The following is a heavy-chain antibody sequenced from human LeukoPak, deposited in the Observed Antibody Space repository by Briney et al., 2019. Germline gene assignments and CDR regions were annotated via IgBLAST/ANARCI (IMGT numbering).Heavy chain of an antibody. CDR1: GFTFNSYG. J-gene: IGHJ4*02. D-gene: IGHD6-19*01. CDR3: VTSSSSGWYADY. CDR2: ISGSGGST. V-gene: IGHV3-23*01. Sequence: GGSLRLSCAASGFTFNSYGMSWVRQAPGKGLEWVSSISGSGGSTYYADSVKGRFTISRDNSKNTLFLQMSSLRPEDTAVYYCVTSSSSGWYADYWGQGTLVTVSS.